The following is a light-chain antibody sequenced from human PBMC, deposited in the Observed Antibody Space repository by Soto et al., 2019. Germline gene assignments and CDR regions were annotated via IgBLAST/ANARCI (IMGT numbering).Light chain of an antibody. Sequence: EIVLTQSPGTLSLSPGEGVTLXWRASQSVSSSYLAWYQQKPGQAPRLLIYGASIRATGIPDRFSGSGSGTDFTPTISRLEPEDFAVYYGQQYGSSGTFGQGTKV. CDR1: QSVSSSY. V-gene: IGKV3-20*01. CDR2: GAS. J-gene: IGKJ1*01. CDR3: QQYGSSGT.